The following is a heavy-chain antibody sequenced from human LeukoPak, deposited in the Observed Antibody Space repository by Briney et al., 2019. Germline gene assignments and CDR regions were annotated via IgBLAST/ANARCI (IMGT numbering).Heavy chain of an antibody. Sequence: GGSLRLSCAASGFTFSSYGMHWVRQAPGKGLGWVAVISYDGSNKYYADSVKGRFTISRDNSKNTLYLQMNSLRAEDTAVYYCAKEEPGGGSGLDYWGQGPLVTVSS. V-gene: IGHV3-30*18. CDR1: GFTFSSYG. D-gene: IGHD2-15*01. CDR2: ISYDGSNK. J-gene: IGHJ4*02. CDR3: AKEEPGGGSGLDY.